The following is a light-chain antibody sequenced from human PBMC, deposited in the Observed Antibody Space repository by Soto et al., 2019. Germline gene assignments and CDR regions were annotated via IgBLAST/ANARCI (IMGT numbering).Light chain of an antibody. CDR3: QSYDISLSGWV. CDR2: GNT. J-gene: IGLJ3*02. Sequence: QSVLTQPPSVSGAPGQRVTISCTGRSSNIGAGYDVHWYRQLPGTAPKLLIYGNTNRPSGVPDRFSGSKSGTSASLAITGLQAEDEADYYCQSYDISLSGWVFGGGTKLTVL. V-gene: IGLV1-40*01. CDR1: SSNIGAGYD.